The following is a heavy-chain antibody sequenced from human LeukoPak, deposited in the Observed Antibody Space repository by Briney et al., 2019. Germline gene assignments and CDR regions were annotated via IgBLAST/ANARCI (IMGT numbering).Heavy chain of an antibody. V-gene: IGHV3-9*01. CDR1: GFTFDDYA. J-gene: IGHJ4*02. CDR3: AKDITHDTVMFSFAS. D-gene: IGHD5-18*01. Sequence: GGSLRLSCAASGFTFDDYAMHWVRQAPGKGLEWVSGISWNSGNIGYADSVKGRFTISRDNARNSLYLQMNSLRAEDTALYYCAKDITHDTVMFSFASWGQGTLVTVSS. CDR2: ISWNSGNI.